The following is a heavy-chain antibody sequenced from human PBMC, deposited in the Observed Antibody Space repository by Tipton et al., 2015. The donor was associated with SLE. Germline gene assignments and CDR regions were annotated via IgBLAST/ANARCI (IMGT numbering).Heavy chain of an antibody. CDR1: GGSFSGYY. V-gene: IGHV4-34*01. Sequence: TLSLTCAVYGGSFSGYYWSWIRQPPGKGLEWIGEINHSGSTNYNPSLKSQVTISVDTSKNQFSLKLSSVTAEDTAVYYCARGKVGANGAFDIWGQGTMVTVSS. CDR3: ARGKVGANGAFDI. D-gene: IGHD1-26*01. CDR2: INHSGST. J-gene: IGHJ3*02.